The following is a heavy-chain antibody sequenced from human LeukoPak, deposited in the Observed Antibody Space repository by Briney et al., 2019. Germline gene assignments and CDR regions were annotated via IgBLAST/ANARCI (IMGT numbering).Heavy chain of an antibody. CDR2: IYSSGTT. D-gene: IGHD5-12*01. Sequence: PSQTLSLTCTVSGGSISNYYWSWIRQPAGKGLEWVGRIYSSGTTIYNPSLKSRVTMSVDTSKNQFSLKLSSVTAADTAVYFCASGSSGYDPWGQGTLVTVSS. V-gene: IGHV4-4*07. CDR1: GGSISNYY. J-gene: IGHJ5*02. CDR3: ASGSSGYDP.